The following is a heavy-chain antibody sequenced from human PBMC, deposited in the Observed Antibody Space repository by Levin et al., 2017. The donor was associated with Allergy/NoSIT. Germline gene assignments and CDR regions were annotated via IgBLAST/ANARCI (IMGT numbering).Heavy chain of an antibody. J-gene: IGHJ5*02. V-gene: IGHV4-59*01. CDR1: GASISRYY. Sequence: PSETLSLTCTVSGASISRYYWSWIRQPPGKGLEWIGYIYYSGSTKYNPSFKSRVTISVDRSKNQFSLRLTSVTAADTAVYYCARGSSWFLGSWGQGTLATVSS. D-gene: IGHD6-13*01. CDR3: ARGSSWFLGS. CDR2: IYYSGST.